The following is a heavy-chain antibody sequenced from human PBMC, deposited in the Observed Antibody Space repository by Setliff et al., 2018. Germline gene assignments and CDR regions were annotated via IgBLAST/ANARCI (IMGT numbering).Heavy chain of an antibody. J-gene: IGHJ4*02. CDR3: ARDYGPNDY. V-gene: IGHV4-39*07. CDR1: GGSISRSSYY. D-gene: IGHD3-16*01. Sequence: SETLSLTCTVSGGSISRSSYYWGWIRQPPGKGLEWIGSIYHTGTTYYNPSLKSRVTISVDTSKDQFSLRLSSVTAADTAVYFCARDYGPNDYWGQGSLVTVSS. CDR2: IYHTGTT.